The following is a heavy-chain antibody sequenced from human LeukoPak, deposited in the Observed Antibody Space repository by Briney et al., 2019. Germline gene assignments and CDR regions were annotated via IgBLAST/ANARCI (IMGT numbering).Heavy chain of an antibody. J-gene: IGHJ4*02. D-gene: IGHD6-19*01. V-gene: IGHV4-31*11. CDR3: AHAVHSSGWYGGVDY. CDR1: GGSISSGGYY. CDR2: IYYSGST. Sequence: SGTLSLTCAVSGGSISSGGYYWSWIRQHPGKGLEWIGYIYYSGSTCYNPSLKSRVTISVDTSKNQFSLKLSSVTAADTAVYYCAHAVHSSGWYGGVDYWGQGTLVTVSS.